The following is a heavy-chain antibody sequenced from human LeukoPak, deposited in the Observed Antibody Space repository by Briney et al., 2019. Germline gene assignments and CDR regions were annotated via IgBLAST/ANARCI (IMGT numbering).Heavy chain of an antibody. CDR1: GGSFCGYY. J-gene: IGHJ4*02. CDR3: ASGDPSDFDY. Sequence: SETLSLTCALSGGSFCGYYWSCMRHPPGRGLECCGEIYHRGSTKYNPSLKSRVTISVDTSKNQVTVKLSSVTDADTAVYYCASGDPSDFDYGGQGKVVTV. V-gene: IGHV4-34*01. CDR2: IYHRGST.